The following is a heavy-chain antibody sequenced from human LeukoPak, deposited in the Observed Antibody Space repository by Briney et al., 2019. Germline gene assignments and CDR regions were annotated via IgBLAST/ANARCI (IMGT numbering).Heavy chain of an antibody. D-gene: IGHD5-18*01. CDR2: IYYSGST. J-gene: IGHJ3*02. CDR1: GGSIISYY. CDR3: ARSGYSRDAFDI. Sequence: SPTLSLTRTVAGGSIISYYWSSIRHPPRNWLGWIGYIYYSGSTNYNPSLKSRVTISVDTSKNQFSLKLSSVTAADTAVYFCARSGYSRDAFDIWGRGTMVTVSS. V-gene: IGHV4-59*01.